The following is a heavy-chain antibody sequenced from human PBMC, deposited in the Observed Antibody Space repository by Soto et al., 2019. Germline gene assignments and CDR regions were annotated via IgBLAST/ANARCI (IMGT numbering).Heavy chain of an antibody. CDR2: ISSSSSTI. CDR3: ARDFPPTNPLWFGELLYNWFDP. V-gene: IGHV3-48*02. D-gene: IGHD3-10*01. CDR1: GFTFSSYS. Sequence: PGGSLRLSCAASGFTFSSYSMNWVRQAPGKGLEWVSYISSSSSTIYYADSVKGRFTISRDNAKNSLYLQMNSLRDEDTAVYYCARDFPPTNPLWFGELLYNWFDPWGQGTLVTVSS. J-gene: IGHJ5*02.